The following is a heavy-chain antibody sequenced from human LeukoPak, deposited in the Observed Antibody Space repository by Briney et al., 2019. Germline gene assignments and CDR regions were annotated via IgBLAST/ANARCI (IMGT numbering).Heavy chain of an antibody. CDR1: GFTFSGYL. CDR2: ISGSGGTA. D-gene: IGHD5-12*01. V-gene: IGHV3-23*01. J-gene: IGHJ3*02. CDR3: ARDVDIVATIYGDAFDI. Sequence: GGSLRLSCVPSGFTFSGYLMNWVRQAPGKGLEWVSAISGSGGTAYYADSVKGRFTISRDNAKNSLYLQMNSLRAEDTAVYYCARDVDIVATIYGDAFDIWGQGIMVTVSS.